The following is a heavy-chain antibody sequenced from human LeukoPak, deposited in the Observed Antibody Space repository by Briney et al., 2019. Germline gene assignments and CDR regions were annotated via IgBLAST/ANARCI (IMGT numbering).Heavy chain of an antibody. D-gene: IGHD2-2*01. V-gene: IGHV4-38-2*02. CDR3: ARVAVDPYCSSTSCFLDWFDP. Sequence: SETLSLTCTVSGYSISSGYYWGWIRQPPGKGLEWIGSVYHSGSTYYSPSLKSRVTISVDTSKNQFSLKLSSVTAADTAVYYCARVAVDPYCSSTSCFLDWFDPWGRGTLVTVSS. J-gene: IGHJ5*02. CDR1: GYSISSGYY. CDR2: VYHSGST.